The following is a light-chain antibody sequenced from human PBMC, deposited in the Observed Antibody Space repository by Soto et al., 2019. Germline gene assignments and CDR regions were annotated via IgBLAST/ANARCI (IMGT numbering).Light chain of an antibody. CDR1: QSVSSN. Sequence: EIVMTQSPATLSVSPGERATLSCRASQSVSSNLAWYQQKPGQAPRLLIYGASTRATGIPARFSGSGSGTDFTLTISSLEPEDFAVYYCHQRSNWPPYTFGQGTKVDIK. V-gene: IGKV3-15*01. CDR3: HQRSNWPPYT. CDR2: GAS. J-gene: IGKJ2*01.